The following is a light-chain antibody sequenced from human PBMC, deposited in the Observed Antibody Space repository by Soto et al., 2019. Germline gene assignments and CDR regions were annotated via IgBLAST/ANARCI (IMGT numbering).Light chain of an antibody. Sequence: QPVLTQSPSASASLGASVKLTCTPSSGHSSYAIAWHQQQPEKGPRYLMKLNSDGSHSKGDGIPDRFSGSSSGAERYLTISSLQSEDEADYYCQTWGTGNVVFGGGTKLTVL. CDR3: QTWGTGNVV. J-gene: IGLJ2*01. CDR2: LNSDGSH. V-gene: IGLV4-69*01. CDR1: SGHSSYA.